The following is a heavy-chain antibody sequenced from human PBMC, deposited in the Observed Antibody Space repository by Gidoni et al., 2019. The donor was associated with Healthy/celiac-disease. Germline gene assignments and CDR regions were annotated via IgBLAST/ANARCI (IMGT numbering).Heavy chain of an antibody. V-gene: IGHV3-23*01. D-gene: IGHD4-17*01. CDR2: ISGSGGST. Sequence: EVQLLESGGGLVQPGGSLRLSCAASGFTFSSYAMSWVRQAPGKGLEWVSAISGSGGSTYYADSVKGRFTISRDNSKNTLYLQMNSLRAEDTAVYYCAKDLATVTKGPSPFDYWGQGTLVTVSS. CDR3: AKDLATVTKGPSPFDY. CDR1: GFTFSSYA. J-gene: IGHJ4*02.